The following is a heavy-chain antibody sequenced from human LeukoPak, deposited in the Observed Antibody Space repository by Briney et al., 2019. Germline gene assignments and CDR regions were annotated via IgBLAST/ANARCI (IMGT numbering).Heavy chain of an antibody. Sequence: PSQTLSLTCTVSGGSISSGDYYWSWIRQPPGKGLEWIGYIYYSGGTYYNPSLKSRVTISVDTSKNQFSLNLSSLTAADTAVDYGARPGGTEFSQHWGGAPWSPSPQ. D-gene: IGHD3-16*01. CDR2: IYYSGGT. J-gene: IGHJ1*01. V-gene: IGHV4-30-4*01. CDR1: GGSISSGDYY. CDR3: ARPGGTEFSQH.